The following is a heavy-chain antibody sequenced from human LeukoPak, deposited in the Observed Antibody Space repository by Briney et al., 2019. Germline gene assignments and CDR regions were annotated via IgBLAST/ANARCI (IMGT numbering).Heavy chain of an antibody. D-gene: IGHD6-19*01. CDR1: GGSVSNASYY. CDR2: VYYSGST. Sequence: SETLSLTCTVSGGSVSNASYYWSWIRQPPGKGLDWIGYVYYSGSTNYSPSLKSRVTISVDTSKNQFSLKLASVTAADTAVYYCARIVVTGTFDYWGQGTLVTVSS. J-gene: IGHJ4*02. V-gene: IGHV4-61*01. CDR3: ARIVVTGTFDY.